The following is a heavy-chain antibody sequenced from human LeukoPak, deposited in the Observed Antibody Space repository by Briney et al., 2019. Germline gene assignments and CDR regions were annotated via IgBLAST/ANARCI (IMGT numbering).Heavy chain of an antibody. D-gene: IGHD3-10*01. V-gene: IGHV4-38-2*01. CDR1: GYSISSGYY. CDR3: ARVVVRGVIMPNDAFDI. J-gene: IGHJ3*02. CDR2: IYHSGST. Sequence: SETLSLTCAVSGYSISSGYYWGWIRQPPGKGLEWIGSIYHSGSTYYNPSLKSRVTISVDTSKNQFSLKLSSVTAADMAVYYCARVVVRGVIMPNDAFDIWGQGTMVTVSS.